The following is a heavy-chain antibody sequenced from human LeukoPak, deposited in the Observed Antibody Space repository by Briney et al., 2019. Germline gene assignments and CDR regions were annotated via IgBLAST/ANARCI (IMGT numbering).Heavy chain of an antibody. CDR1: GFTFDDYA. V-gene: IGHV3-9*01. D-gene: IGHD3-22*01. Sequence: QSGGSLRLSCAASGFTFDDYAMHWVRQAPGKGLEWVSGISWNSGSIGYADSVKGRFTISRDNAKNSLYLQMNSLRAEDTALYYCAKDSARYYYDSSGYYDPRGDYYYGMDVWGQGTTVTVSS. CDR2: ISWNSGSI. CDR3: AKDSARYYYDSSGYYDPRGDYYYGMDV. J-gene: IGHJ6*02.